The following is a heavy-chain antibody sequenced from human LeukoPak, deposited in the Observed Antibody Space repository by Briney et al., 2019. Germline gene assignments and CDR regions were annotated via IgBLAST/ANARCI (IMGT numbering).Heavy chain of an antibody. D-gene: IGHD3-3*01. J-gene: IGHJ4*02. V-gene: IGHV3-7*05. CDR1: GFSFSSHW. CDR2: IKKDGSEK. CDR3: ARYYDFWSSIDY. Sequence: GGSLRLSCAASGFSFSSHWMFWVRPAPGRGLEWVANIKKDGSEKYYVDSVKGRFTISRDNAKNSLYLQMNSLRAEDTAIYYCARYYDFWSSIDYWGQGTLVTVSS.